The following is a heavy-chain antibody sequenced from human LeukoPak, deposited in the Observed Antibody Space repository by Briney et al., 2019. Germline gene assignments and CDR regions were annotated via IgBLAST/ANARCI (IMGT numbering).Heavy chain of an antibody. V-gene: IGHV4-39*07. D-gene: IGHD6-13*01. J-gene: IGHJ6*03. CDR2: IYYSGST. CDR3: AKSIAAAGYVYYYYYMDV. CDR1: GGSISSSSYY. Sequence: ETLSLTCTVSGGSISSSSYYWGWIRQPPGKGLEWIGSIYYSGSTYYNPSLKSRVTISVDTSKNQFSLKLSSVTAADTAVYYCAKSIAAAGYVYYYYYMDVWGKGTTVTVSS.